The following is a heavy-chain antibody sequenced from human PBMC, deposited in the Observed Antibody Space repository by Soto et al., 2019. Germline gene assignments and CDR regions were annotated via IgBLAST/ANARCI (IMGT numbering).Heavy chain of an antibody. Sequence: PSGTLALTCSVSGGSISISYWTWIRQPPGKGLEWIGYIYFSGSTNYNPSLKSRVTISVDTSKNQFSLTLSSVTAADTAVYYCARDRSGGYSEVWSTQIIHDMDMLGQEALVTVFS. CDR2: IYFSGST. V-gene: IGHV4-59*01. D-gene: IGHD3-3*01. CDR1: GGSISISY. J-gene: IGHJ6*01. CDR3: ARDRSGGYSEVWSTQIIHDMDM.